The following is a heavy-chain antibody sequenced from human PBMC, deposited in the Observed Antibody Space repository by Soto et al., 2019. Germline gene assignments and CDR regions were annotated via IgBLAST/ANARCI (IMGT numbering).Heavy chain of an antibody. V-gene: IGHV1-18*01. CDR2: ISAYNGNT. Sequence: ASVKVSCKASGYTFTNFGISWVRQAPGQVLECMVWISAYNGNTNYXXKLQGRVXXTTDTSTSTAXMELRXLRSDDTAVYYCARGPPPMDVWCQGTTVTVSS. J-gene: IGHJ6*02. CDR3: ARGPPPMDV. CDR1: GYTFTNFG.